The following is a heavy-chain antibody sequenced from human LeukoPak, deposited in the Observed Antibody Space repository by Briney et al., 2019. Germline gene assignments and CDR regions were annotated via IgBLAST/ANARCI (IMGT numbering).Heavy chain of an antibody. CDR1: GFTFSNYA. J-gene: IGHJ4*02. Sequence: PGGSLRLSCAASGFTFSNYAMNWVRQAPGKGLEWVAVIWYDGSNKYYADSVKGRFTISRDNSKNTLYLQMNSLRAEDTAVYYCARVDGGYYNYFDYWGQGTLVTVSS. CDR3: ARVDGGYYNYFDY. V-gene: IGHV3-33*08. D-gene: IGHD3-22*01. CDR2: IWYDGSNK.